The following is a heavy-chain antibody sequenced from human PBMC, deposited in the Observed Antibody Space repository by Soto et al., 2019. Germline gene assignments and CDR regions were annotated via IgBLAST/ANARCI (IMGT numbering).Heavy chain of an antibody. CDR1: GFTFSPYA. Sequence: QVQLVESGGGVVQPGRSLRLSCAASGFTFSPYAMHWVRQAPGKGLEWVAVISYDGNNKNYADSVKGRLVISRDNSRNTLYLQMTSLRAEDTAVYYCARARLDTPALDYWGQGTLVTVSS. CDR2: ISYDGNNK. D-gene: IGHD2-2*01. CDR3: ARARLDTPALDY. J-gene: IGHJ4*02. V-gene: IGHV3-30*09.